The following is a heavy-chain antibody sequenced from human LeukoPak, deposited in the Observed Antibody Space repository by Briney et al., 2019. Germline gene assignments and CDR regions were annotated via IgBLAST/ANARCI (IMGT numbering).Heavy chain of an antibody. D-gene: IGHD2-15*01. J-gene: IGHJ4*02. CDR2: ITPSGNNK. Sequence: PGGSLRLSCAVSGFTFSRYSLHWVRQAPGKGLEWISYITPSGNNKYYSDSVKGRFTISRDNSKNSLYLQMNRLRAEDTAVYYCAKAPVASCSGAYCYPLDYWGQGNLITVSS. CDR3: AKAPVASCSGAYCYPLDY. V-gene: IGHV3-48*01. CDR1: GFTFSRYS.